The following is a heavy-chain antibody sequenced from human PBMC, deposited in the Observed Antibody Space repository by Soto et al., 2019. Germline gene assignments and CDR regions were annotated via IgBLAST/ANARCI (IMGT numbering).Heavy chain of an antibody. Sequence: QVQLVQSGAEEKKPGASVTVSCKAPGYTFTSYAMHWVRQAPGQRLEWMGWLNAGNGNTKYSQKFQGRVTITRDEAASTPYTGLRSLRPEATVVHYCARADSGGSSGSREAFAIWGQGTMVTV. D-gene: IGHD2-15*01. V-gene: IGHV1-3*05. CDR1: GYTFTSYA. J-gene: IGHJ3*02. CDR2: LNAGNGNT. CDR3: ARADSGGSSGSREAFAI.